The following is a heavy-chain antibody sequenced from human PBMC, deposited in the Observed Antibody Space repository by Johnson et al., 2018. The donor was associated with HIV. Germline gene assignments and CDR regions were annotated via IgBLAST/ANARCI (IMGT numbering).Heavy chain of an antibody. CDR3: AKGQSSGYPKDAFDI. V-gene: IGHV3-30-3*01. D-gene: IGHD3-22*01. CDR1: GYTFSSYA. CDR2: ISYDGSNK. Sequence: LVESGGGVVQPGRSLRLSCAASGYTFSSYAMHWVRQAPGKGLECVAVISYDGSNKYYADSVKGRFTISRDNSKNTLYLQMNSLRAEDTAVYYCAKGQSSGYPKDAFDIWGRGTIVTISS. J-gene: IGHJ3*02.